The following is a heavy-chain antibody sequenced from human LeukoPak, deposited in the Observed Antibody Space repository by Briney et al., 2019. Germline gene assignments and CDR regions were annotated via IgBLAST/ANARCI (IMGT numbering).Heavy chain of an antibody. J-gene: IGHJ4*02. CDR3: ARSGPPARYCSSTSCYGHDY. CDR2: ISSSSSTI. Sequence: GGSLRLSCAASGFTFSSYSMNWVRQAPGKGLEWVSYISSSSSTIYYADSVKGRFTISRDNAKNSLYLQMNSLRAEDTAVYYCARSGPPARYCSSTSCYGHDYWGQGTLVTVSS. D-gene: IGHD2-2*01. V-gene: IGHV3-48*04. CDR1: GFTFSSYS.